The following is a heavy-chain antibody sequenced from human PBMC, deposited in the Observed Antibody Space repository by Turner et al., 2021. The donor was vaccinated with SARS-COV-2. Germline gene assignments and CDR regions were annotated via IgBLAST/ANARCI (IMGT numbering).Heavy chain of an antibody. CDR1: GFTFSTYG. D-gene: IGHD6-19*01. Sequence: QVQLVESGGGSVQPGRSLRLSCVASGFTFSTYGMHWVRQAPGKGLEWVAVISYHGSNKYYADSVKGRFTISRDNSKNTLYLQMNSLRAEDTAVYYCAKDHVTVAAYFDYWGQGTLVTVSS. J-gene: IGHJ4*02. V-gene: IGHV3-30*18. CDR3: AKDHVTVAAYFDY. CDR2: ISYHGSNK.